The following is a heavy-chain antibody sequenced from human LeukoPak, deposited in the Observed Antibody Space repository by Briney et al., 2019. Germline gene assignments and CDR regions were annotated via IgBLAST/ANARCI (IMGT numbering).Heavy chain of an antibody. Sequence: ASVKVSCKASGYTFTSYGISWVRQAPGQGLEWMGWINPNSGGTNYAQKFQGRVTMTRDTSISTAYMELSRLRSDDTAVYYCASGDDILTGYYHPNGVYWGQGTLVTVSS. D-gene: IGHD3-9*01. CDR3: ASGDDILTGYYHPNGVY. J-gene: IGHJ4*02. CDR1: GYTFTSYG. CDR2: INPNSGGT. V-gene: IGHV1-2*02.